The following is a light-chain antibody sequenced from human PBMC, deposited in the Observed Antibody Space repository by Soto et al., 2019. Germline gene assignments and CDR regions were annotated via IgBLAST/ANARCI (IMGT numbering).Light chain of an antibody. CDR2: SYD. CDR1: SPNLGDNT. CDR3: AAWDASLDGDV. J-gene: IGLJ1*01. V-gene: IGLV1-44*01. Sequence: QSVLTQPPSASGTPGQRVTISCSTSSPNLGDNTVNWYQHVPGTAPKLLIYSYDQRPSGVPDRFSGSKSGTSASLAISGLQSEDEADYYCAAWDASLDGDVFGTGTKLTVL.